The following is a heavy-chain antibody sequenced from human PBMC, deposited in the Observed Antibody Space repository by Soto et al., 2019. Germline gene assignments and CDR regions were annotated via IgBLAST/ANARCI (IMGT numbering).Heavy chain of an antibody. CDR1: GGTFSTYA. CDR3: ARGRGRDSSGVGVGDY. Sequence: QVQLVQSGAEVKKTGSSVKVSCTASGGTFSTYAFSWVRQAHGQGLEWMGGIIPISGTPSYAQKFQGRVTITADESTSTAYREMASLRSDDTAVHFCARGRGRDSSGVGVGDYWGQGTLVTVSS. D-gene: IGHD3-22*01. CDR2: IIPISGTP. J-gene: IGHJ4*02. V-gene: IGHV1-69*01.